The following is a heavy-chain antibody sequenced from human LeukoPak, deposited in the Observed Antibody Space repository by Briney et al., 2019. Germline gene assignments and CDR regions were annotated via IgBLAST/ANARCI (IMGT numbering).Heavy chain of an antibody. Sequence: ASVKASCKASGYTFTGYYMHWVRQAPGQGLEWMGWINPNSGGTNYAQKFQGRVTMTRDTSISTAYMELSRLRSDDTAVYYCASGGAIAASNNWFDPWGQGTLVTVSS. CDR3: ASGGAIAASNNWFDP. CDR2: INPNSGGT. V-gene: IGHV1-2*02. CDR1: GYTFTGYY. J-gene: IGHJ5*02. D-gene: IGHD6-13*01.